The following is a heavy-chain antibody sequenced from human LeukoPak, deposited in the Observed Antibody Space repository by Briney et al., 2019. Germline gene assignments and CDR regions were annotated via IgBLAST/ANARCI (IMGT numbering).Heavy chain of an antibody. Sequence: ASVKVSCKASGYTSTPYDINWVRQATGQGLEWMGWMNPNSGNTGYAQKFQGRVTMTRDTSISTAYMELTGLRSDDTAVYYCATMDGWGQGTLVTVSS. CDR1: GYTSTPYD. CDR2: MNPNSGNT. CDR3: ATMDG. D-gene: IGHD2-2*03. V-gene: IGHV1-8*01. J-gene: IGHJ4*02.